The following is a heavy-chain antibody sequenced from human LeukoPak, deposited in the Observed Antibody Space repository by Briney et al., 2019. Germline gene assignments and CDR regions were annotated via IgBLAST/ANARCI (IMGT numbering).Heavy chain of an antibody. D-gene: IGHD2-2*02. CDR1: GFSFSIHS. V-gene: IGHV4-34*01. CDR3: ARGRRGAGSTSCYTV. CDR2: NNHSGST. Sequence: PGGSLRLSCAASGFSFSIHSMSWIRQPPGKGLEWIGENNHSGSTNYNPSLKSRVTISVDTSKNQFSLKLSSVTAADTAVYYCARGRRGAGSTSCYTVWGQGTLVTVSS. J-gene: IGHJ4*02.